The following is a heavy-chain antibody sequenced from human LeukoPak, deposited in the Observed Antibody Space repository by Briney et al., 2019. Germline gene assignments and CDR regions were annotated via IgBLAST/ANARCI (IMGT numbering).Heavy chain of an antibody. Sequence: PSQTLSLICAISGDSVSSNSVTWNWIRQSPSRGLEWLGRTYYRSTWYNDYAVSVRGRITVNPDTSKNQFSLHLNSVTPEDTAVYYCARRLTQYDCFDPWGQGILVTVSS. CDR2: TYYRSTWYN. CDR1: GDSVSSNSVT. J-gene: IGHJ5*02. CDR3: ARRLTQYDCFDP. V-gene: IGHV6-1*01. D-gene: IGHD2-2*01.